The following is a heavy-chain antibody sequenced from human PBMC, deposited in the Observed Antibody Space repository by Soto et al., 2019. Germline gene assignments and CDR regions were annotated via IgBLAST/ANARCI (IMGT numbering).Heavy chain of an antibody. CDR3: ARDVVMTTGTGGIDY. J-gene: IGHJ4*02. Sequence: QVQLVQSGAEVKKPGASVKVSCKTSGYTFTSYGISWVRQAPGQGLEWMGWISGYNGNIIYAQNFQGRVTMTTDTSTSTAYMELGNLRSDDRAVYYCARDVVMTTGTGGIDYWGQGTLVTVSS. V-gene: IGHV1-18*01. CDR2: ISGYNGNI. CDR1: GYTFTSYG. D-gene: IGHD4-4*01.